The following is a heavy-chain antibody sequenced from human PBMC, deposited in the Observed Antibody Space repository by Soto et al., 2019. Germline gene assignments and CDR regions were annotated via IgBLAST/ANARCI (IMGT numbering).Heavy chain of an antibody. CDR1: GFTFSSYG. J-gene: IGHJ3*02. Sequence: QVQLVESGGGVVQPGRSLRLSCAASGFTFSSYGMHWVRQAPGKGLEWVAVISYDGSNKYYADSVKGRFTISRDNSKNTLYLQMNSLLAEDTAVYYCAKGLAYCGGDCYSWGAFDIWGQGTMVTVSS. CDR3: AKGLAYCGGDCYSWGAFDI. CDR2: ISYDGSNK. D-gene: IGHD2-21*02. V-gene: IGHV3-30*18.